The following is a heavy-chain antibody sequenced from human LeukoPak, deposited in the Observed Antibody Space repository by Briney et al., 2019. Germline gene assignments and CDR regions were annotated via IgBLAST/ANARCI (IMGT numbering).Heavy chain of an antibody. CDR1: GGTFSSYA. D-gene: IGHD5-12*01. J-gene: IGHJ4*02. CDR2: IIPIFGTA. Sequence: SVKVSCKASGGTFSSYAISWVRQAPGQGLEWMGGIIPIFGTANYAQKFQGRVTITTDESTSTAYMELSSLRSEDTAVYYCARGDVATILSFDYWGQGTLVTVSS. V-gene: IGHV1-69*05. CDR3: ARGDVATILSFDY.